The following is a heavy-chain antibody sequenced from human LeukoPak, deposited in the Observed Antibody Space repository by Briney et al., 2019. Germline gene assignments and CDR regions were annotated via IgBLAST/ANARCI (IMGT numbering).Heavy chain of an antibody. J-gene: IGHJ4*02. Sequence: GGSLRLSCGASGFIFSKYGMHWVRQAPGKGLEWVAFINDKGVDKNYADSVKGRFTISRDNSKNTLYLQMNSLRAEDTAVYYCAKVPSYIDYWGQGTLVTVSS. CDR1: GFIFSKYG. CDR3: AKVPSYIDY. CDR2: INDKGVDK. V-gene: IGHV3-30*02.